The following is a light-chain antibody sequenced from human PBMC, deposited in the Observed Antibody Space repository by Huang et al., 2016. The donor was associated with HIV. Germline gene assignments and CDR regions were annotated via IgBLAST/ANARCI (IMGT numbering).Light chain of an antibody. CDR2: DAP. V-gene: IGKV3-11*01. Sequence: EIVLTQSPAILSLSPGERATPSCRASQSVSSYIAWYQQKPGQDPRLLSYDAPNRATGIPARFSGSGSGTDFTLTISSLEPEDFAVYFCQQRSNWPPYTFGQGTKLDIK. CDR1: QSVSSY. CDR3: QQRSNWPPYT. J-gene: IGKJ2*01.